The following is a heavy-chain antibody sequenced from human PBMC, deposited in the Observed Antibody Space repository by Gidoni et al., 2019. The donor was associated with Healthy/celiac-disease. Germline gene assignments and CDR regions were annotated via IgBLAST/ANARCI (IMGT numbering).Heavy chain of an antibody. Sequence: QVQLQQWGAGLLKPSGTLSLTCAVYGGSFSGYYWSWIRQPPGKGLEWIGEINHSGSTNYNPSLKSRVTISVDTSKNQFSLKLSSVTAADTAVYYCARGAGGRIAAVRYWGQGTLVTVSS. D-gene: IGHD6-6*01. CDR3: ARGAGGRIAAVRY. CDR2: INHSGST. J-gene: IGHJ4*02. CDR1: GGSFSGYY. V-gene: IGHV4-34*01.